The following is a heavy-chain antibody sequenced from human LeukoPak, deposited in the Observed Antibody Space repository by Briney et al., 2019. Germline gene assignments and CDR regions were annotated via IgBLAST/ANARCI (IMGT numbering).Heavy chain of an antibody. CDR2: ISEGGGNI. CDR3: AKALMDYVWGSYSNFDY. J-gene: IGHJ4*02. Sequence: GGSLRLSCEASGFIFSSYTMNWIRQAPGKGLEWVASISEGGGNIYYAQSVKGRFTISRDNAKKSLYLQMNSLRAEDTALYYCAKALMDYVWGSYSNFDYWGQGTLVTVSS. D-gene: IGHD3-16*01. CDR1: GFIFSSYT. V-gene: IGHV3-21*04.